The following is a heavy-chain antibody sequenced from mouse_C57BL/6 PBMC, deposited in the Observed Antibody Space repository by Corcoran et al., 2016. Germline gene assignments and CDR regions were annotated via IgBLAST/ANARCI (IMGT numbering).Heavy chain of an antibody. J-gene: IGHJ4*01. CDR2: IYPRDGST. D-gene: IGHD2-1*01. CDR1: GYTFTSYD. Sequence: QVQLQQSGPELVKPGASVKLSCKASGYTFTSYDINWVKQRPGQGLEWIGWIYPRDGSTKYNEKFKGKATLTVDTSSSTAYMKLHSLTSEDSAVYFCARKGIYYANPEDYWGQGTSVTVSS. V-gene: IGHV1-85*01. CDR3: ARKGIYYANPEDY.